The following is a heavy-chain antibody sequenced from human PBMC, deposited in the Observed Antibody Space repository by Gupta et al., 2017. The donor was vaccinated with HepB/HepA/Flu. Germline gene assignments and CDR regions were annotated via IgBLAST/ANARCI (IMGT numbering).Heavy chain of an antibody. CDR2: MNPNSGNT. D-gene: IGHD3-22*01. CDR3: ARTHATEQTYYYDSSGYYY. J-gene: IGHJ4*02. V-gene: IGHV1-8*01. CDR1: GYTFTSYD. Sequence: QVQLVQSGAEVKKPGASVKVSCKASGYTFTSYDINWVRQATGQGLEWMGWMNPNSGNTGYAQKFQGRVTMTRNTSISTAYMELSSLRSEDTAVYYCARTHATEQTYYYDSSGYYYWGQGTLVTVSS.